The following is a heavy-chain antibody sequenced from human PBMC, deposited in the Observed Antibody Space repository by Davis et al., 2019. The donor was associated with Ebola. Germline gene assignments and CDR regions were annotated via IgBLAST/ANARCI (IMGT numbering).Heavy chain of an antibody. CDR3: AKYSGLDY. V-gene: IGHV3-30*04. J-gene: IGHJ4*02. CDR1: GFTFSSYA. D-gene: IGHD1-26*01. Sequence: GESLKISCAASGFTFSSYAMHWVRQAPGKGLEWVAVISYDGSNKYYADSVKGRFTISRDNSKNTLYLQMNSLRAEDTAVYYCAKYSGLDYWGQGTLVTVSS. CDR2: ISYDGSNK.